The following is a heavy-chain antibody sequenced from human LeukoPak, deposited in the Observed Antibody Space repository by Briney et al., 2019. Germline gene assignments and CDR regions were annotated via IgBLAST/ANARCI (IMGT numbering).Heavy chain of an antibody. CDR2: IKQDGSEK. V-gene: IGHV3-7*01. CDR3: AKDLYPVLRYFDWLSDY. J-gene: IGHJ4*02. Sequence: GGSLRLSCAVSGFTFSSYWMSWVRQAPGKGLEWVANIKQDGSEKYYVDSVKGRFTISRDNAKNTLYLQMNSLRAEDTAVYYCAKDLYPVLRYFDWLSDYWGQGTLVTVSS. D-gene: IGHD3-9*01. CDR1: GFTFSSYW.